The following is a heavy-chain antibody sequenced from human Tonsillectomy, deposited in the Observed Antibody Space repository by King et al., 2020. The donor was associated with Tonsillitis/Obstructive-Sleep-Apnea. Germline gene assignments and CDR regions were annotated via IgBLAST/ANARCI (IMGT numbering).Heavy chain of an antibody. CDR2: IYPGDSDT. CDR1: GYSFTSYW. V-gene: IGHV5-51*01. D-gene: IGHD3-3*01. Sequence: QLVQSGAEVKRPGESLKISCKGSGYSFTSYWIGWVRQMPGKGLEWMGIIYPGDSDTRYSPSFQGLVTISADKSISTAYLQWSSLKASDTAMYYCSRSEDYDFWSGYFDYWGQGTLVTVSS. CDR3: SRSEDYDFWSGYFDY. J-gene: IGHJ4*02.